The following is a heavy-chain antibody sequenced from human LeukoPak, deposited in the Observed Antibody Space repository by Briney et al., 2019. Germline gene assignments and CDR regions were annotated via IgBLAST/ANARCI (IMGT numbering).Heavy chain of an antibody. V-gene: IGHV6-1*01. CDR3: ARERIVLVIMDYYYYGMDV. D-gene: IGHD3-22*01. J-gene: IGHJ6*02. Sequence: SQTLSLTCAISGDSVSSNSAAWNWIRQSPSRGLEWLGSTYYRSKWYNDYAVSVKSRITINPDTSKNQFSLQLNSVTPEDTAVYYCARERIVLVIMDYYYYGMDVWGQGTTVTVSS. CDR1: GDSVSSNSAA. CDR2: TYYRSKWYN.